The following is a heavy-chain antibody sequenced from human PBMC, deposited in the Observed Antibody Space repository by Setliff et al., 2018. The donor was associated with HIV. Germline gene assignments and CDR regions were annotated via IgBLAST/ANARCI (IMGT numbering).Heavy chain of an antibody. D-gene: IGHD6-19*01. Sequence: ASVKVSCKASGYTFLTYGIPWVRQAPGHGLEWMGWISPYNGHTNYAQNFQGRVTMTTDTSTSRAYMELRSLRSDDTAAYFCARLGSGWSDSYYYAMDVWGQGTTVTVSS. J-gene: IGHJ6*02. CDR2: ISPYNGHT. CDR3: ARLGSGWSDSYYYAMDV. V-gene: IGHV1-18*01. CDR1: GYTFLTYG.